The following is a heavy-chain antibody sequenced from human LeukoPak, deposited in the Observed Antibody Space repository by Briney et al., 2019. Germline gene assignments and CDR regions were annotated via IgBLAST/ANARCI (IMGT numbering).Heavy chain of an antibody. CDR1: GGSISSSSYY. J-gene: IGHJ5*02. D-gene: IGHD3-3*01. Sequence: SETLSLTCTVSGGSISSSSYYWGWIRQPPGKGLEWIGEINHSGSTNYNPSLKSRVTISVETSKNQFSLKLSSVTAADTAVYYCARGFLRFFGSWAQGTLVTVSS. CDR3: ARGFLRFFGS. V-gene: IGHV4-39*07. CDR2: INHSGST.